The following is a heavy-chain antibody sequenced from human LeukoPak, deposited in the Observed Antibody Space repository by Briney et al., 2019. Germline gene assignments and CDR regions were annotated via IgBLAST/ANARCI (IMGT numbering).Heavy chain of an antibody. D-gene: IGHD1-26*01. CDR1: GGSFSGYY. CDR2: INHSGST. Sequence: PSETLSLTCAVYGGSFSGYYWSWIRQPPGKGLEWIGEINHSGSTNYNPSLKSRVTISVDTSKNQFSLKLSSVTAAGTAVYYCARGGGSYPHYYYYYYMDVWGKGTTVTVSS. J-gene: IGHJ6*03. V-gene: IGHV4-34*01. CDR3: ARGGGSYPHYYYYYYMDV.